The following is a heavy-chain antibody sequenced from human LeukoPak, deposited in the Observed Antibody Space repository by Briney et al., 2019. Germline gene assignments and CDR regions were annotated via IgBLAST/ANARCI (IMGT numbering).Heavy chain of an antibody. CDR1: GFTFDDYA. J-gene: IGHJ4*02. CDR3: ARDPGPYGSYDY. Sequence: GGSLRLSCADSGFTFDDYAMHWVRQAPGKGLEWVSSISSSSSYIYYADSVKGRFTISRDNAKNSLYLQMNSLRAEDTAVYYCARDPGPYGSYDYWGQGTLVTVSS. V-gene: IGHV3-21*01. D-gene: IGHD6-19*01. CDR2: ISSSSSYI.